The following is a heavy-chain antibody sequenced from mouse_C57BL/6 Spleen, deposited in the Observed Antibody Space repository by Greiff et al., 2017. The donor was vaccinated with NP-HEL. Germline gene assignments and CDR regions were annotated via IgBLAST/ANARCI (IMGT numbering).Heavy chain of an antibody. CDR1: GYTFTDHT. J-gene: IGHJ4*01. CDR2: IYPRDVST. D-gene: IGHD1-1*01. V-gene: IGHV1-78*01. CDR3: ARGELYYGSRGYAMDY. Sequence: QVQLQQSDAELVKPGASVKISCKVSGYTFTDHTIHWMKQRPEQGLEWIGYIYPRDVSTKYNEKFKGKATLTADKSSSTAYMQLNSLTSEDSAVYFCARGELYYGSRGYAMDYWGQGTSVTVSS.